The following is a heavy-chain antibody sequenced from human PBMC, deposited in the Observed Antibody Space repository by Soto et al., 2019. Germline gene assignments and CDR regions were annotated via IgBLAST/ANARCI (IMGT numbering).Heavy chain of an antibody. Sequence: PGGSLELSVAPSQFPFTSFPMAWVRQAPGRGLEWVSSIAGSGGDISYADSVKGRFTISRDNSKNTLYLQMDSLRAEDTAIYYCAKKYRGTYPFDNWGQGTLVTVSS. CDR2: IAGSGGDI. CDR3: AKKYRGTYPFDN. V-gene: IGHV3-23*01. J-gene: IGHJ4*02. D-gene: IGHD1-26*01. CDR1: QFPFTSFP.